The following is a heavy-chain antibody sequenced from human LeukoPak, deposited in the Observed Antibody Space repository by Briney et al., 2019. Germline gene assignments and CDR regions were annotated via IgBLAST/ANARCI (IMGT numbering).Heavy chain of an antibody. J-gene: IGHJ4*02. CDR2: IRYDGSNK. CDR3: AKGMGIFCSSTSCSYFDY. V-gene: IGHV3-30*02. Sequence: GGSLRLSCAASGFTFSSYGMHWVRQAPGKGLEWVAFIRYDGSNKYYADSVKGRFTISRDNSKNTLYLQMNSLRAEDTAVYYCAKGMGIFCSSTSCSYFDYWGQGTLVTVSS. CDR1: GFTFSSYG. D-gene: IGHD2-2*01.